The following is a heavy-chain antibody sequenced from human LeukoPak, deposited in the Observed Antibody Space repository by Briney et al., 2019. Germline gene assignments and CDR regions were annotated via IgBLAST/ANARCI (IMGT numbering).Heavy chain of an antibody. CDR3: ARHGSSGSYPYYYYYMDV. D-gene: IGHD1-26*01. Sequence: SETLSLTCTVSGNSISSGDNYWSWIRQPAGKGLEWIGRIYTSGSTNYNPSLKSRVTISVDTSKNQFSLKLSSVTAADTAVYYCARHGSSGSYPYYYYYMDVWGKGTTVTISS. V-gene: IGHV4-61*02. CDR1: GNSISSGDNY. J-gene: IGHJ6*03. CDR2: IYTSGST.